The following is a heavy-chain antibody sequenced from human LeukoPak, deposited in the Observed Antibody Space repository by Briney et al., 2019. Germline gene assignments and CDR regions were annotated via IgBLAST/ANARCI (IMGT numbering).Heavy chain of an antibody. D-gene: IGHD6-13*01. CDR2: ISYDGSNK. Sequence: GGSLRLSCAASGFTFSSYARHWVRQAPGKGLEWVAVISYDGSNKYYADSVKGRFTISRDNSKNTLYLQMNSLRAEDTAVYYCAREGYSSSCFDYWGQGTLVSVSS. J-gene: IGHJ4*02. CDR1: GFTFSSYA. V-gene: IGHV3-30*04. CDR3: AREGYSSSCFDY.